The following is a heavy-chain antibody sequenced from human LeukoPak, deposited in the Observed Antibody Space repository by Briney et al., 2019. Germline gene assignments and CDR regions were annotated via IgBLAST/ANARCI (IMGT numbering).Heavy chain of an antibody. V-gene: IGHV4-4*09. CDR1: GGPIGSYY. J-gene: IGHJ4*02. D-gene: IGHD5-18*01. CDR3: ARGYSYFDY. CDR2: ISASGST. Sequence: SETLSLTCTVSGGPIGSYYWSWIRQPPGKGLEWIGYISASGSTNYNPSLKSRVTISVDTSKNQFSLKLSSVTAADTAVYYCARGYSYFDYWGQGTLVTVSS.